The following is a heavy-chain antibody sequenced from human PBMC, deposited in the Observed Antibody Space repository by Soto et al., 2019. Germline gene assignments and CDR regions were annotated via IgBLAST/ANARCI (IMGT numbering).Heavy chain of an antibody. J-gene: IGHJ3*02. D-gene: IGHD4-17*01. CDR2: IYYSGST. V-gene: IGHV4-31*03. CDR1: GGSISSGGYY. Sequence: QVQLQESGPGLVKPSQTLSLTCTVSGGSISSGGYYWSWIRQHPGKGLEWIGYIYYSGSTYYNPSLKSRGNISVDTSKNQFPPKLGSGTAADPAGYYCARESVLNYGCYVGAFDIWGQGTMVTVSS. CDR3: ARESVLNYGCYVGAFDI.